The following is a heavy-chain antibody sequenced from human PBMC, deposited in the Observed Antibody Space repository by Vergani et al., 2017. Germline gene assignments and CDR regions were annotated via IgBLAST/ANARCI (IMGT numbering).Heavy chain of an antibody. Sequence: EVQLLESGGGLVQPGGSLRLSSAASGFTFSSYAMSWVRQAPGKGLEWVSAISGSGGSTYYADSVKGRFTISRDNSKNTLYLQMNSLRAEDTAVYYCAKQSVTYYYGSGSYYKSVYFDYWGQGTLVTVSS. CDR3: AKQSVTYYYGSGSYYKSVYFDY. D-gene: IGHD3-10*01. V-gene: IGHV3-23*01. CDR2: ISGSGGST. J-gene: IGHJ4*02. CDR1: GFTFSSYA.